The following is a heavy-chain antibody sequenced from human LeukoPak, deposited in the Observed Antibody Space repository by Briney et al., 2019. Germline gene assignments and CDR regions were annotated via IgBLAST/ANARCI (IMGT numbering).Heavy chain of an antibody. CDR1: GGSISSGFDS. D-gene: IGHD2-15*01. V-gene: IGHV4-30-2*01. CDR3: ARIVVVAAKQFYFDN. J-gene: IGHJ4*02. Sequence: PSETLSLTCAVSGGSISSGFDSWSWIRQPPGKGLEWIGYIHHSGSTYYSPSLKSRVSISVDRSKNHFSLTLSSVTAADTAVYYCARIVVVAAKQFYFDNWGQGTLVTVSS. CDR2: IHHSGST.